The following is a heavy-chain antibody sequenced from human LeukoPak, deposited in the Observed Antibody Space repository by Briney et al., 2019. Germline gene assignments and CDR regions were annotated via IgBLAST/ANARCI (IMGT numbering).Heavy chain of an antibody. Sequence: ASVKVSCKASGGTFSSYAISWVRQAPGQGLEWMGRIIPILGIANYAQKFQGRVTITTDESTSTAYMELSSLRSEDTAVYYCASSLGKGWFDPWGQGTLVTVSS. CDR3: ASSLGKGWFDP. CDR2: IIPILGIA. D-gene: IGHD7-27*01. V-gene: IGHV1-69*04. CDR1: GGTFSSYA. J-gene: IGHJ5*02.